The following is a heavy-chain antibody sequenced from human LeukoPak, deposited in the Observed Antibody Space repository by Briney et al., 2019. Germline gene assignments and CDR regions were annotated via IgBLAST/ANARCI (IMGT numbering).Heavy chain of an antibody. J-gene: IGHJ6*02. CDR1: GFTFSAFA. D-gene: IGHD1-26*01. V-gene: IGHV3-23*01. Sequence: PGGSLGLSCAASGFTFSAFAMNWVRQAPGKGLEWVSTIRDSGDSTYYANSVKGRFTISRDNSKDTLFLQMNSLRAEDTAVYFCAKPTSGSYSHYYALDVWGQGTTVTVSS. CDR3: AKPTSGSYSHYYALDV. CDR2: IRDSGDST.